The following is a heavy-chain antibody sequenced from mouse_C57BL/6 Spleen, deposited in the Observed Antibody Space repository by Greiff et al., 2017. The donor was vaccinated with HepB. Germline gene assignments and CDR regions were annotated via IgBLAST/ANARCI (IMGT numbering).Heavy chain of an antibody. CDR3: ARAHSNYAMDY. D-gene: IGHD2-5*01. J-gene: IGHJ4*01. CDR2: IDPSDSYT. Sequence: VQLQQPGAELVKPGASVKLSCKASGYTFTSYWMHWVKQRPGQGLEWIGEIDPSDSYTNYNQKFKGKSTLTVDKSSSTAYMQLSSLTSEDSAVYYCARAHSNYAMDYWGQGTSVTVSS. V-gene: IGHV1-69*01. CDR1: GYTFTSYW.